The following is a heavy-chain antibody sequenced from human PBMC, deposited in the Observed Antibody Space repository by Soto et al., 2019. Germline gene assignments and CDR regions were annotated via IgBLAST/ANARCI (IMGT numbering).Heavy chain of an antibody. V-gene: IGHV1-24*01. Sequence: GASVKVSCKVSGYTLNELFMHWVRQAPGKGLEWMGGFDPEDGETIYAQIFQGRVTMTDDTSTDTVYMELSSLRSDDTAVYYCATFPPYDTLTGYHIPSSFDFWGQGSMVTVSS. CDR2: FDPEDGET. CDR3: ATFPPYDTLTGYHIPSSFDF. D-gene: IGHD3-9*01. CDR1: GYTLNELF. J-gene: IGHJ3*01.